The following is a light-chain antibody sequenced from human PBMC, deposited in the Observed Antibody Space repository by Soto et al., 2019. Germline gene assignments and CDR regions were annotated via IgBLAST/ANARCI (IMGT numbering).Light chain of an antibody. Sequence: EIVLTQSPGTLSLSPGERATLSCRASQSVSSSYLAWYQQKPGQAPRLLIYDASSRATGIPDRFSGSVSGTDFTLTISRLEPEDVAVYYCQQYGSSPLPFGPGTKVDIK. CDR3: QQYGSSPLP. CDR1: QSVSSSY. V-gene: IGKV3-20*01. CDR2: DAS. J-gene: IGKJ3*01.